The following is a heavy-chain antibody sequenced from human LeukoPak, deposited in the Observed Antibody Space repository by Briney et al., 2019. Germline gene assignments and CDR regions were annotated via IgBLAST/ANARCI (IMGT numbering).Heavy chain of an antibody. D-gene: IGHD3-10*01. CDR3: ARYGYWGLRYYGSGSFDY. J-gene: IGHJ4*02. CDR2: INSDGSST. V-gene: IGHV3-74*01. Sequence: GGSLRLSCAASGFTFSSYWMHWVRQAPGKGLVWVSRINSDGSSTSYADSVKGRFTISRDNAKNTLYLQMNSLRAEDTAVYYCARYGYWGLRYYGSGSFDYWGQGTLVTVSS. CDR1: GFTFSSYW.